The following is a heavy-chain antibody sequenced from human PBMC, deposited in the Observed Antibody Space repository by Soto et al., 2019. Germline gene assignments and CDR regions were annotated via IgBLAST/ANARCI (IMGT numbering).Heavy chain of an antibody. D-gene: IGHD4-4*01. V-gene: IGHV1-69*01. CDR2: IIPLFNVA. Sequence: QVQLVQSGPEVKKPGSSVKVSCEASGGTFSNFAVNWVRQAPGHGLEWVGGIIPLFNVAKYAQKFEGRVTIVADDSTSTAYMDLSSLRSDDTAVYYCAALGSDVMGYDYKDTEGLDIWGQGTMVTVSS. CDR3: AALGSDVMGYDYKDTEGLDI. CDR1: GGTFSNFA. J-gene: IGHJ3*02.